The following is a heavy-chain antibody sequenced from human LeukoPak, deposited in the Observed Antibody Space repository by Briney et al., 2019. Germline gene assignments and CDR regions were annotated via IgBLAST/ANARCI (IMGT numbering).Heavy chain of an antibody. J-gene: IGHJ4*02. Sequence: GGSLRLSCAASGFTFSAYAMHWVRQAPGKGLEWVAVISYDGRNQLYADAVRGRFTISRDNSKNTLYLQMNSLRAEDTAVYYCGDIVYDYWGQGTLVTVSS. V-gene: IGHV3-30*04. D-gene: IGHD2-15*01. CDR1: GFTFSAYA. CDR2: ISYDGRNQ. CDR3: GDIVYDY.